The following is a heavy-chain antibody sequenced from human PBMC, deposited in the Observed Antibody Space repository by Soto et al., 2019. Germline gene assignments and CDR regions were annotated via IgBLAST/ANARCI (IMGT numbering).Heavy chain of an antibody. V-gene: IGHV3-30*03. Sequence: GGPLSLSCAASGFSFSSYVMEWVRLAPGKGLEWVAATTYDGGIKHYVDSVKGRFTISRDNSKNTLYLQMNSLRVEDTATYYCAGALENPYFYYGLNVWGQGTTVTVSS. CDR2: TTYDGGIK. CDR3: AGALENPYFYYGLNV. J-gene: IGHJ6*02. D-gene: IGHD1-1*01. CDR1: GFSFSSYV.